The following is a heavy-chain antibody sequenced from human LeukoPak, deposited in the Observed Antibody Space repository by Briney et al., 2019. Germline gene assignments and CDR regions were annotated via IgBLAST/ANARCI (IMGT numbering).Heavy chain of an antibody. CDR2: IYYSGTT. J-gene: IGHJ4*02. D-gene: IGHD4-17*01. Sequence: SGTLCLTCTVSGDSISSSSYYWGWVRQPPGKGLESIACIYYSGTTYYNPSLESRVTMSVDTSKNQFSLNLRFVTAADTALYYCARILRGYYFDYWGQGNLVTVSS. V-gene: IGHV4-39*07. CDR1: GDSISSSSYY. CDR3: ARILRGYYFDY.